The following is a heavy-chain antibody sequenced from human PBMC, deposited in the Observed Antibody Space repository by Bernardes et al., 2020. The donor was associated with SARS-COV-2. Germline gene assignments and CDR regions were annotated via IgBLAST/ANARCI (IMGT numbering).Heavy chain of an antibody. CDR2: ISYSGTT. V-gene: IGHV4-59*01. J-gene: IGHJ4*02. CDR1: GGSFTYYY. D-gene: IGHD4-17*01. CDR3: AREISGDYSGFDY. Sequence: SETLSLTCTVSGGSFTYYYWNWIRQPPGKGLEWLGYISYSGTTNYNPSLKSRVAISLDTSKNQFSLQLSSVTAADTATDYCAREISGDYSGFDYWGQGTLVTVSS.